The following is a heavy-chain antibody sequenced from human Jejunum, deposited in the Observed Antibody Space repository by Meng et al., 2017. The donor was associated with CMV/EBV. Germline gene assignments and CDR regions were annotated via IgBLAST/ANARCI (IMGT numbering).Heavy chain of an antibody. V-gene: IGHV3-7*01. CDR2: IKQDGSES. Sequence: SGFSFSSYWRSWVRQSPVKGREWVANIKQDGSESYYVDSVKCRFTISRDNAKNSLYLQMNTLRAEDTAVYYCAKDQRFNSWISDSWGQGTQVTVSA. D-gene: IGHD2-2*03. CDR3: AKDQRFNSWISDS. CDR1: GFSFSSYW. J-gene: IGHJ4*02.